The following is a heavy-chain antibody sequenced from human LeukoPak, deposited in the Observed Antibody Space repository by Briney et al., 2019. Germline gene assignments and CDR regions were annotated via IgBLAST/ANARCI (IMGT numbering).Heavy chain of an antibody. V-gene: IGHV3-30*04. CDR1: GFTFSSYA. J-gene: IGHJ5*02. D-gene: IGHD3-10*01. Sequence: PGGSLRLSCAASGFTFSSYAMHWVRQAPGKGLEWVAVISYDGSNKYYADSVKGRFTISRDNSKNTLYLQMNSLRAEDTAVYYCARDRDNWFDPWGQGTLVTVSS. CDR2: ISYDGSNK. CDR3: ARDRDNWFDP.